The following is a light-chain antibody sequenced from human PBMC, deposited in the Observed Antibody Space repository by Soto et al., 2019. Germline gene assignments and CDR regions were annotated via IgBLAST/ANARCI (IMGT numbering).Light chain of an antibody. CDR1: QSVSSN. CDR3: QQYNNWPALT. Sequence: EIVMTQSPATLSVSPGERATLSCRASQSVSSNLAWYQQKPGQAPRLLIYGASTRATGSPARFSGSGSGTEFTLNISSLQSEDFAVYYCQQYNNWPALTFGGGTKVEIK. CDR2: GAS. V-gene: IGKV3D-15*01. J-gene: IGKJ4*01.